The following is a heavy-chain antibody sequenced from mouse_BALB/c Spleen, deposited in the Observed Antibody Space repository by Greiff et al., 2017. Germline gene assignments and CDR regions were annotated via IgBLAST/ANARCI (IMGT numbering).Heavy chain of an antibody. CDR3: ARNDGYYAMDY. J-gene: IGHJ4*01. D-gene: IGHD2-3*01. CDR1: GFSLTSYG. CDR2: IWAGGST. Sequence: EKLVESGPGLVAPSQSLSITCTVSGFSLTSYGVHWVRQPPGKGLEWLGVIWAGGSTNYNSALMSRLSISKDNSKSQVFLKMNSLQTDDTAMYYCARNDGYYAMDYWGQGTSVTVSS. V-gene: IGHV2-9*02.